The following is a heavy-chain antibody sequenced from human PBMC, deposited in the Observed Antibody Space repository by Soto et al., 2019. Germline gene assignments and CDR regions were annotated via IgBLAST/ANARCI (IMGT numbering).Heavy chain of an antibody. D-gene: IGHD2-2*02. CDR2: ISGSGGST. CDR1: GFTFSSYA. J-gene: IGHJ6*02. CDR3: AKGYSPAVDIVVVPAAILGYYYYGMDV. Sequence: PGESLKISCAASGFTFSSYAMSWVRQAPGKGLEWVSAISGSGGSTYYAGSVKGRFTISRDNSKNTLYLQMNSLRAEDTAVYYCAKGYSPAVDIVVVPAAILGYYYYGMDVWGQGTTVNVSS. V-gene: IGHV3-23*01.